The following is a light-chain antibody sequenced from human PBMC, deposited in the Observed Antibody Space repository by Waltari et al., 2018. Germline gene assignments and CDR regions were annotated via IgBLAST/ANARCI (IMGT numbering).Light chain of an antibody. CDR3: AAWDDGHLV. J-gene: IGLJ2*01. V-gene: IGLV1-44*01. Sequence: QSVLTQSPSASGTPGQRITISCFGGNSNIGSNTVSWYQQFSGTAPKLLIYSNNRRPSGVPARCSGSKSGPSASLAISGLQSGDEAEYFCAAWDDGHLVFGTGTKLTVL. CDR1: NSNIGSNT. CDR2: SNN.